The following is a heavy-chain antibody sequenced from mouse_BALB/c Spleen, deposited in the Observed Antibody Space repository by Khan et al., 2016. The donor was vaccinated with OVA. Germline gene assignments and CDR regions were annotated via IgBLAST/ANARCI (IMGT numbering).Heavy chain of an antibody. CDR1: GFSLTNYG. V-gene: IGHV2-6-1*01. CDR2: IWSDGST. D-gene: IGHD2-10*01. CDR3: ARQPYYHYNIMDY. Sequence: QVQLQQSGPGLAAPSQSLSITCTISGFSLTNYGVHWVRQPPGKGLEWLAVIWSDGSTTYNSALKSRLTITKDNSQSQVFLKMNSLQTDDTAIYFCARQPYYHYNIMDYWGQGTSGTVSS. J-gene: IGHJ4*01.